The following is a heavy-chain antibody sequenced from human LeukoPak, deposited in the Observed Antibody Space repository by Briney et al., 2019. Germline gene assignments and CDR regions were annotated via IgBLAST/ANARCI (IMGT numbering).Heavy chain of an antibody. Sequence: PPETLSLTCAVYGGSFSGYYWSWIRQPPGKGLEWIGEINHSGSTNYNPSLKSRVTISVDTSKNQFSLKLSSVTAADTAVYYCARGSSSDWYGAPFDYWGQGTLVTVSS. CDR2: INHSGST. CDR1: GGSFSGYY. D-gene: IGHD6-13*01. CDR3: ARGSSSDWYGAPFDY. J-gene: IGHJ4*02. V-gene: IGHV4-34*01.